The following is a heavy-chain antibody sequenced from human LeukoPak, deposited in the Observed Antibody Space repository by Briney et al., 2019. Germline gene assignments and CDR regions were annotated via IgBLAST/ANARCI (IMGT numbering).Heavy chain of an antibody. Sequence: SETLSLTYTVCGGSISSYYWSWIRQPPGKGLEWIGYIYYSGSTNYNPSLKSRVTISVDTSKNQFSLNLSSVTAADTAVYYCAREGYYDSSGYYSDWGQGTLVTVSS. CDR2: IYYSGST. D-gene: IGHD3-22*01. V-gene: IGHV4-59*01. CDR3: AREGYYDSSGYYSD. CDR1: GGSISSYY. J-gene: IGHJ4*02.